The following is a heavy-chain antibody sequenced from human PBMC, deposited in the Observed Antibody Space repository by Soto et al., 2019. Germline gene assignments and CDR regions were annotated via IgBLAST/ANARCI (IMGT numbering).Heavy chain of an antibody. V-gene: IGHV3-21*01. D-gene: IGHD3-9*01. CDR2: ISSSSSYI. CDR3: ASESPVFDDYYGMDV. J-gene: IGHJ6*02. CDR1: GFTFSSYS. Sequence: PGGSLRLSCAASGFTFSSYSMNWVRQAPGKGLEWVSSISSSSSYIYYADSVKGRFTIARDNAKNSLYLQMNSLRTEDTAVYYCASESPVFDDYYGMDVWGQGTTVTVSS.